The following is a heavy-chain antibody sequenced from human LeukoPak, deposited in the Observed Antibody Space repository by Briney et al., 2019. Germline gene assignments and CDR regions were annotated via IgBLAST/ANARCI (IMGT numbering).Heavy chain of an antibody. D-gene: IGHD3-22*01. CDR3: ARGPKRQYYYDSSGLHFDL. CDR1: GYTFTSYY. Sequence: ASVKVSCKASGYTFTSYYMHWVRQAPGQGLEWMGIINPSGGSTSYAQKLQGRVTMTRDTSTSTVYMELSSLRSEDTAVYYCARGPKRQYYYDSSGLHFDLWGRGTLVTVSS. V-gene: IGHV1-46*01. CDR2: INPSGGST. J-gene: IGHJ2*01.